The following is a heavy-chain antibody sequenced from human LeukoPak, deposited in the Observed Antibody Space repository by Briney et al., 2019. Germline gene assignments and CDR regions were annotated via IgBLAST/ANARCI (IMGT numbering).Heavy chain of an antibody. V-gene: IGHV7-4-1*02. Sequence: ASVKVSCKASGYIFTNYAMNWVRQAPGQGLEWMGWIDTNTGKPTYAQGFTGRFVFSLDTSVSTAYLQISGLKAQDTAFYYCAREEYYDTSASTNFDYWGQGTLVTVSS. J-gene: IGHJ4*02. CDR2: IDTNTGKP. D-gene: IGHD3-22*01. CDR1: GYIFTNYA. CDR3: AREEYYDTSASTNFDY.